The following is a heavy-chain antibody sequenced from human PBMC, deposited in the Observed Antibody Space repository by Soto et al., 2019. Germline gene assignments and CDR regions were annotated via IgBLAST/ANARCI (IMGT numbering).Heavy chain of an antibody. Sequence: QVQLVQSGAEVKKPGASVKVSCKASGYTFTSYYMHWVRQAPGQGLEWMGIINPSGGSTSYAQKFQGRVTMTRDTSTSTVYMELSSLRSEDTAVYYCARDLPASGDYGGQRTLLRYWGQRTLVTVSS. CDR1: GYTFTSYY. CDR2: INPSGGST. J-gene: IGHJ4*02. V-gene: IGHV1-46*01. CDR3: ARDLPASGDYGGQRTLLRY. D-gene: IGHD4-17*01.